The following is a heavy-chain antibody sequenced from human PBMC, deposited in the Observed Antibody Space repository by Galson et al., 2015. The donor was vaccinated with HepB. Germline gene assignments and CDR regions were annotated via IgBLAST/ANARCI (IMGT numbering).Heavy chain of an antibody. V-gene: IGHV1-18*01. Sequence: SVKVSCKASGYTFTSYGISWVRQAPGQGLEWMGWISAYNGNTNYAQKLQGRVTMTTDTSTSTAYMELRSLRSDDTAVYYCARENCSGGSCYIYYYYCGMDVWGQGTTVTVSS. J-gene: IGHJ6*02. D-gene: IGHD2-15*01. CDR2: ISAYNGNT. CDR1: GYTFTSYG. CDR3: ARENCSGGSCYIYYYYCGMDV.